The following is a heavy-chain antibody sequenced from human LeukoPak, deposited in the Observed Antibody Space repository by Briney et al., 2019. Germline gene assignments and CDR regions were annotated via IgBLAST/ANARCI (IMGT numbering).Heavy chain of an antibody. J-gene: IGHJ4*02. CDR1: GFTFSDYY. Sequence: PGGSLRLSCAASGFTFSDYYMSWIRQAPGKGLEWVSYISSSGSTINYADSVKGRFTISRDNAKNSLYLQMNSLRVDDTAVYYCARDFPGASYYFDYWGQGTLVTVSS. D-gene: IGHD3-10*01. CDR2: ISSSGSTI. CDR3: ARDFPGASYYFDY. V-gene: IGHV3-11*01.